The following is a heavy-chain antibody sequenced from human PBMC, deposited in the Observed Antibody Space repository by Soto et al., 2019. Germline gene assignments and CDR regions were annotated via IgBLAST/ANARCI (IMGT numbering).Heavy chain of an antibody. CDR1: GYTFTSYG. D-gene: IGHD3-3*01. J-gene: IGHJ4*02. CDR3: ARNLRSGSSPYGCDDY. V-gene: IGHV1-18*01. CDR2: ISAYNGNT. Sequence: ASVKVSCKASGYTFTSYGISWVRQAPGQGLEWMGWISAYNGNTNYAQKLQGRVTMTTDTSTSTAYMELRSLRSDDTAVYYCARNLRSGSSPYGCDDYWGQGTLVTVSS.